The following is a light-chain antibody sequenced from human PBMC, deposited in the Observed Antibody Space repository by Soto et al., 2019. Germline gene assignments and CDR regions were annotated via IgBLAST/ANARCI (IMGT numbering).Light chain of an antibody. CDR1: QSVLYSANNENS. Sequence: DIVMTQSPDSLAVSLGERATINCKSSQSVLYSANNENSLAWYQQKPGQPPKLLIYWASTRESGVPDRFSGSGSGTDFTLTISSLQAEDVAVYYCHQYASPPWTFGQGTKVEIK. CDR2: WAS. V-gene: IGKV4-1*01. CDR3: HQYASPPWT. J-gene: IGKJ1*01.